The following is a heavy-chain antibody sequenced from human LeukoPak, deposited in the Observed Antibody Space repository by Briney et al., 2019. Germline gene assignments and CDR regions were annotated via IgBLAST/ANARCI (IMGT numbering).Heavy chain of an antibody. J-gene: IGHJ4*02. Sequence: GGSLRLSCAASGFTFSNYAMSWVRQAPGKGLEWVSASSGRGGSTHYADSVKGRFPISRDNSKNTLYLQMNSLRAGDTAVYYCAKYAGLYYSDYWGQGTLVTVSS. CDR2: SSGRGGST. V-gene: IGHV3-23*01. CDR3: AKYAGLYYSDY. D-gene: IGHD2-2*01. CDR1: GFTFSNYA.